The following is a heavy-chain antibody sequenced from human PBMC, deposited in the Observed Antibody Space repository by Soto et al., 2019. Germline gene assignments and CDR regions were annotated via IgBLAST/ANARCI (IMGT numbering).Heavy chain of an antibody. V-gene: IGHV1-46*01. CDR1: GYSFTSNY. D-gene: IGHD6-19*01. CDR2: ISPSGGST. Sequence: QVQLVQSGAEVKEPGASVKVSCKAPGYSFTSNYMHWVRQAPGQGLEWMGIISPSGGSTTYAQTFQGRITMTRDTSTSTVYMELRNLRSEDTAVYYCAIGAVVGTGRGWFDPWGQGTLVTVSS. J-gene: IGHJ5*02. CDR3: AIGAVVGTGRGWFDP.